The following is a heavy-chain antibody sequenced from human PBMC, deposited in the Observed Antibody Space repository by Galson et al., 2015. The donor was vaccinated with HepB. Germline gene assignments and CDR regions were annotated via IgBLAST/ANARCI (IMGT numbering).Heavy chain of an antibody. CDR3: ARDLGDCSSTSCYRDYYYYGMDV. CDR2: ISYDGSNK. J-gene: IGHJ6*02. D-gene: IGHD2-2*02. CDR1: GFTFADSF. V-gene: IGHV3-30-3*01. Sequence: SLRLSCAASGFTFADSFMSWVRQAPGKGLEWVAVISYDGSNKYYADSVKGRFTISRDNSKNTLYLQMNSLRAEDTAVYYCARDLGDCSSTSCYRDYYYYGMDVWGQGTTVTVSS.